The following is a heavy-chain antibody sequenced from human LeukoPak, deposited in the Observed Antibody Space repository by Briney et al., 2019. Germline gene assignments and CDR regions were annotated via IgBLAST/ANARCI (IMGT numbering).Heavy chain of an antibody. CDR1: GFIFSSYG. V-gene: IGHV3-33*01. D-gene: IGHD4-17*01. CDR3: AGGTYALDF. J-gene: IGHJ4*02. Sequence: GGSPRLSCAASGFIFSSYGMHWVRQAPGKGLEWVALIFYDGSHNYYADSVKGRFTISRDNSKNTLYLQMNSLRAEDTAVYYCAGGTYALDFWGQGTLVTVSS. CDR2: IFYDGSHN.